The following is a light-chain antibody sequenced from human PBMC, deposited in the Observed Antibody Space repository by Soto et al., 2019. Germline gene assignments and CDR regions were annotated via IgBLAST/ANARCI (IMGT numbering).Light chain of an antibody. CDR3: QQYENLPT. Sequence: DIQMTQSPSSLSASVGDSVTITCRASQDISNYLAWFQQRPGKPPKLLIYAASTLESGVPSRFRGSGSGTDFTFTISRLQPEDIATYYCQQYENLPTFGQGTRLEIK. CDR2: AAS. J-gene: IGKJ5*01. V-gene: IGKV1-33*01. CDR1: QDISNY.